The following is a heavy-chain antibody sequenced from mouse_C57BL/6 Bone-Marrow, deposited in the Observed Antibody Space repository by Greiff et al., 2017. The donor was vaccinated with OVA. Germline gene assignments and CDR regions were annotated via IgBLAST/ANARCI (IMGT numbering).Heavy chain of an antibody. CDR2: IYIGNGYT. V-gene: IGHV1-58*01. CDR3: ARRQYGSSYQYYLDY. J-gene: IGHJ2*01. D-gene: IGHD1-1*01. Sequence: VHVQQSGAELVRPGSSVKMSCKTSGYTFTSYGINWVKQRPGQGLEWIGYIYIGNGYTEYNEKFKGKATLTSDTSSSTAYMQLSSLTSEDSAIYFCARRQYGSSYQYYLDYWGQGTTVTVSS. CDR1: GYTFTSYG.